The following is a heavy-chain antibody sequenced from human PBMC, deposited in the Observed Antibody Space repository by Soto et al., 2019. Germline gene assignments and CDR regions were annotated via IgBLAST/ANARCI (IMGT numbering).Heavy chain of an antibody. Sequence: LVESGGGLVYPGGSLTLSCVGSGFRFSEHSMNWVRQAPGKGLQWVSYISSSSDSTYYADSVKGRFTVSRDNAKNALFLQMNGLRDDDTATYYCARLPKGSLVTAWGQGVRVTVSS. D-gene: IGHD2-21*02. CDR3: ARLPKGSLVTA. J-gene: IGHJ4*02. CDR2: ISSSSDST. V-gene: IGHV3-48*02. CDR1: GFRFSEHS.